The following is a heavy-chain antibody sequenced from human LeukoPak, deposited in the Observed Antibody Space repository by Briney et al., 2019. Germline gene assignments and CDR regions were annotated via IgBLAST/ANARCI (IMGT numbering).Heavy chain of an antibody. D-gene: IGHD2-2*01. Sequence: GGSLRLSCAASGFTFSSYGMHWVRQAPGKGLEWVAFIRYDGSNRYYADSVKGRFTISRDNSKNTLYLQMNSLRAEDTAVYYCAKDGGVVPAAKASNFDYWGQGTLVTVSS. J-gene: IGHJ4*02. CDR3: AKDGGVVPAAKASNFDY. CDR2: IRYDGSNR. V-gene: IGHV3-30*02. CDR1: GFTFSSYG.